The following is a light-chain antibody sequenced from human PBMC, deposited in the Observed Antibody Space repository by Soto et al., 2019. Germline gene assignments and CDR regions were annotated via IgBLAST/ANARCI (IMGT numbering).Light chain of an antibody. V-gene: IGLV7-43*01. CDR1: TGAVTSDSY. CDR3: LLGYEGAHV. CDR2: TIS. Sequence: QAVVTQEPSLTVSPGGTVTLTCASSTGAVTSDSYPSWFQQKPGQAPRALIYTISNKHSWTPARFSGSLLGGKAALTLSDVQPEDEAAYFCLLGYEGAHVFGTGTKVTVL. J-gene: IGLJ1*01.